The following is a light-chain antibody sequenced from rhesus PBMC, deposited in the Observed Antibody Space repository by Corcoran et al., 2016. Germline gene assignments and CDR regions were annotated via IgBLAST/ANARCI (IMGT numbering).Light chain of an antibody. CDR2: YAA. CDR1: QGISNN. CDR3: QHGYGTPLT. Sequence: DIQMTQSPSSLSASVGDTVTITCRASQGISNNLAWYQQKPGKVPKLLIYYAATLQSGVPSRFSGRGSGTDFTLTISSLQPDDFVTSYCQHGYGTPLTFGGGTKVEIK. J-gene: IGKJ4*01. V-gene: IGKV1S15*01.